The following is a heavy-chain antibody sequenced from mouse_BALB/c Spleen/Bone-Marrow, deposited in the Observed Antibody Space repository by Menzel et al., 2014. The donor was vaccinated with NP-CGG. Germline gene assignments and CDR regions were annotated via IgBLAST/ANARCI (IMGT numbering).Heavy chain of an antibody. D-gene: IGHD2-3*01. CDR2: INPESNTI. J-gene: IGHJ3*01. V-gene: IGHV4-1*02. CDR3: ARLGYYGWFAY. Sequence: EVKLMESGGGLVQPGGSLKLSCAASGFGFSRYWMSWVRQAPGKGLQWIGEINPESNTINYTPSLKDKFIISRDNAKNALYLQMSKVRSEDTALYCCARLGYYGWFAYWGQGTLVTVSA. CDR1: GFGFSRYW.